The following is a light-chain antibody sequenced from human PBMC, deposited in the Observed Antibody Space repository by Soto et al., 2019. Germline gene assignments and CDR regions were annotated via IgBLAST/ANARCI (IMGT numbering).Light chain of an antibody. Sequence: ESVLTQSRACLSLAPLKIASLCFMASQNISSYLIWYQQKPGQAPRLLIYDVSNRATGIPARFSGSGSGTDFSLTTSSLEREDFAVSYCQQRSHCPRTFGQRTEVDIK. J-gene: IGKJ1*01. CDR3: QQRSHCPRT. CDR1: QNISSY. V-gene: IGKV3-11*01. CDR2: DVS.